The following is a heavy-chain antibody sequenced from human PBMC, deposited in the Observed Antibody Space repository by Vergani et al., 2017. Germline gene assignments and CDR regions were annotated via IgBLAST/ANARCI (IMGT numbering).Heavy chain of an antibody. D-gene: IGHD2-8*02. CDR1: GASVNSYY. V-gene: IGHV4-4*07. Sequence: QVKLQESGPGLVKPSETLSLTCTVSGASVNSYYWSWIRQPAGKGLEWIGRIYTSGSTNYNPSLKSRVTISVDTSKNQFSLKLSSVTAADTAVYYCARGALTGKNWFDPWGQGTLVTVSS. CDR3: ARGALTGKNWFDP. J-gene: IGHJ5*02. CDR2: IYTSGST.